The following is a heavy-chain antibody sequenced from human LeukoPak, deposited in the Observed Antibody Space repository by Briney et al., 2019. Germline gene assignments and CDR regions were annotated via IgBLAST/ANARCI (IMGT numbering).Heavy chain of an antibody. D-gene: IGHD3-16*01. J-gene: IGHJ6*02. CDR3: AREGSVGGYYYYGMDV. CDR1: GGSISSYY. CDR2: IYYSGST. Sequence: PSETLSLTCTVSGGSISSYYWSWIRQPPGKGLEWIGYIYYSGSTNYNPSLKSRVTISVDTSKNQFSLKLSSVTAADTAVYYCAREGSVGGYYYYGMDVWGQGTTVTVSS. V-gene: IGHV4-59*01.